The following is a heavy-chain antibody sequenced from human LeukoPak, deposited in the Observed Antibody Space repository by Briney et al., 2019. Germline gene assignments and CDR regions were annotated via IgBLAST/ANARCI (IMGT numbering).Heavy chain of an antibody. CDR1: GGSFSGYY. D-gene: IGHD6-19*01. V-gene: IGHV4-34*01. J-gene: IGHJ6*03. CDR2: INHSGST. Sequence: SETLSLTCAVYGGSFSGYYWSWVRQPPGKGLEWIGEINHSGSTNYNPSLKSRVTISVDTSKNQLSLKLSSVTAADTAVYYCASSERIAVAGTRGGYYYYYYMDVWGKGTTVTISS. CDR3: ASSERIAVAGTRGGYYYYYYMDV.